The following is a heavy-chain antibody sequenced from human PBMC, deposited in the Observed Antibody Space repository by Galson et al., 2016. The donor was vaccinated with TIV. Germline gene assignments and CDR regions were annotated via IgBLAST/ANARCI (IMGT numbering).Heavy chain of an antibody. CDR1: GGSLSGSQ. CDR2: INHFGSA. D-gene: IGHD3-16*01. V-gene: IGHV4-34*01. CDR3: ARGRWGNSAVAYYYHFDV. J-gene: IGHJ6*03. Sequence: LSLTCAVFGGSLSGSQWSWVRQSPEKGLEWLAEINHFGSANYKPSLKSRLTISIDTSKKQFSLKMTSMTAADSAVYYCARGRWGNSAVAYYYHFDVWGEGTTVSVS.